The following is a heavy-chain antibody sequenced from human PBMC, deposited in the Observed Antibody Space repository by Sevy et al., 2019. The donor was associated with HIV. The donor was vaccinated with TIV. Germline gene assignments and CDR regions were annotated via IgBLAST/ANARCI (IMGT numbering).Heavy chain of an antibody. D-gene: IGHD3-10*01. CDR2: ISTLHDT. J-gene: IGHJ3*02. Sequence: GGSLKLSCAASGFTFSRYDMHWVRQVTGKGLEWVAAISTLHDTLYADSVKGRFNISRDTATKSLFLQLNSLKIVDTAVTYWARGHGGNGPVRDDSFDIWGQGTMVTVSS. CDR3: ARGHGGNGPVRDDSFDI. CDR1: GFTFSRYD. V-gene: IGHV3-13*01.